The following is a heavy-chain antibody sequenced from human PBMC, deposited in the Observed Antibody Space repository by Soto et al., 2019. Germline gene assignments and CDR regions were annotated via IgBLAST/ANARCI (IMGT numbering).Heavy chain of an antibody. V-gene: IGHV1-3*01. J-gene: IGHJ4*02. D-gene: IGHD6-19*01. CDR1: GYTFIYYT. CDR3: ARGPSSGSFDF. CDR2: VNADNGYT. Sequence: QVHLVQSGAEVKKPGASVKVSCKASGYTFIYYTMHWLRQAPGQRPEWMGWVNADNGYTMYAQKFQGRLTMTRDTSASTIYVELSTLTSEDTAVYLFARGPSSGSFDFWGQGTLVTVSS.